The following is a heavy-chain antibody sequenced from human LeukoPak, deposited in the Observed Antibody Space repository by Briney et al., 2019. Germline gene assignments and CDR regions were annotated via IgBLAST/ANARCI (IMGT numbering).Heavy chain of an antibody. V-gene: IGHV4-30-4*08. D-gene: IGHD3-16*02. CDR3: ARVVADLSTYFDY. J-gene: IGHJ4*02. CDR2: IYYSGST. Sequence: SETLSLTCTVSGGSISSGDYYWSWIRQPPGKGLEWIGYIYYSGSTYYNPSLKSRVTISVDTSKNQISLKLSSVTAADTAVYYCARVVADLSTYFDYWGQGTLVTVSS. CDR1: GGSISSGDYY.